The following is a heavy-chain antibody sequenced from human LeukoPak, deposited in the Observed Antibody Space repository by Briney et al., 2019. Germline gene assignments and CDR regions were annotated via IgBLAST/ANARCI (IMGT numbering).Heavy chain of an antibody. CDR2: ISSSGTPI. CDR1: GFTFSSYE. V-gene: IGHV3-48*03. Sequence: GGSLRLSCAASGFTFSSYEMNWVRQAPGKGLEWVSYISSSGTPIYYADSVKGRFTISRDNAKNSLYLQMNSLRAEDTAVYYCARGGYCSSSVCYSLNAFDIWGQVTMFTVSS. J-gene: IGHJ3*02. D-gene: IGHD2-2*01. CDR3: ARGGYCSSSVCYSLNAFDI.